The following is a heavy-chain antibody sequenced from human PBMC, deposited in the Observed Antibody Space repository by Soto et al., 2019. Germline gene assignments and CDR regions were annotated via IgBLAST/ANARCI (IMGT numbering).Heavy chain of an antibody. V-gene: IGHV4-34*01. CDR1: GGSFRGYF. Sequence: SETLSLTCAVYGGSFRGYFWSWIRQSPGKGLEWIGEINQSGKTNYNPSLKSRVTISVDTSKNQFSLNLSSVAAADAAVYYCARGVYNTVFAVVSLDYWGQGTLVTLSS. CDR2: INQSGKT. J-gene: IGHJ4*02. D-gene: IGHD3-3*01. CDR3: ARGVYNTVFAVVSLDY.